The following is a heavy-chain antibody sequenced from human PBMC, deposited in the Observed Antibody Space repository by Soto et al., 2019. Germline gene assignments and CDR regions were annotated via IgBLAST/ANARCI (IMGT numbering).Heavy chain of an antibody. CDR2: FDPEDGET. V-gene: IGHV1-24*01. CDR3: ARDLVRFLEWSHTYYGMDV. CDR1: GYTLTELS. J-gene: IGHJ6*02. Sequence: GASVKVSCKVSGYTLTELSMHWVRQAPGKGLEWMGGFDPEDGETIYAQKFQGRVTMTGDTSTDTVYMELSSLRSEDTAVYYCARDLVRFLEWSHTYYGMDVWGQGTTVTVSS. D-gene: IGHD3-3*01.